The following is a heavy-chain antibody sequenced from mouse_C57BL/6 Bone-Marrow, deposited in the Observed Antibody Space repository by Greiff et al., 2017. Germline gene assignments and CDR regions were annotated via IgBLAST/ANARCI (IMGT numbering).Heavy chain of an antibody. CDR2: IHPNSGSN. Sequence: QVQLQQPGAELVKPGASVKLSCKASGYTFTSYWMHWVKQRPGQGLEWIGMIHPNSGSNNYNEKFKRKATLTVDKSSSAAYVQLSSLTSEDAAVYYCARPKLGAWFAYWGQGTLVTVSA. J-gene: IGHJ3*01. V-gene: IGHV1-64*01. CDR3: ARPKLGAWFAY. CDR1: GYTFTSYW. D-gene: IGHD4-1*01.